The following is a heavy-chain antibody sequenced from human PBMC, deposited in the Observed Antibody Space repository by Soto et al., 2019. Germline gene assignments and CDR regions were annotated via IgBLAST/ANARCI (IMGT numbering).Heavy chain of an antibody. CDR1: GFIVRSNY. J-gene: IGHJ6*02. V-gene: IGHV3-53*01. Sequence: EVQLVESGGGLIQPGGSLRLSCAASGFIVRSNYMTWVRQAPGKGLEWVSVIYSGGNIYYADSVKGRFTTSRDNSQNTMFLQMNSLRAEDTAVYYCARDSGMIRGNYGMDVWGQGTTVTVSS. CDR2: IYSGGNI. D-gene: IGHD3-10*01. CDR3: ARDSGMIRGNYGMDV.